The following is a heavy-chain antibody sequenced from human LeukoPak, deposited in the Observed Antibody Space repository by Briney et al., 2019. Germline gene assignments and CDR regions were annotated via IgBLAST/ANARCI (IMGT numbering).Heavy chain of an antibody. CDR2: LDSGGTA. J-gene: IGHJ4*02. CDR3: ARDHVVASGAAAY. CDR1: GFTVSDNY. Sequence: GGSLRLSCAASGFTVSDNYMSWFRQAPGKGLEWLSVLDSGGTAIYADSVRGRFTISRDNSKNTLHLQMDSLTIEDSALYYCARDHVVASGAAAYWGQGTLVTVSS. D-gene: IGHD2-15*01. V-gene: IGHV3-53*01.